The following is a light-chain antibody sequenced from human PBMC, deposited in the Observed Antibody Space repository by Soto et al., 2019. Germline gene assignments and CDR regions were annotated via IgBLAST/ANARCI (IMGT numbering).Light chain of an antibody. CDR1: SSDIGGYTY. V-gene: IGLV2-11*01. CDR2: DVS. J-gene: IGLJ2*01. Sequence: QSALTQPRSVSGSPGQSVTISCTGTSSDIGGYTYVSWYQQHPGKAPKVIIYDVSERPSGVPDRFSGSESGNTASLTISGLQPEDEADYYCCSFAGPQSFEVFGEGTKLTVL. CDR3: CSFAGPQSFEV.